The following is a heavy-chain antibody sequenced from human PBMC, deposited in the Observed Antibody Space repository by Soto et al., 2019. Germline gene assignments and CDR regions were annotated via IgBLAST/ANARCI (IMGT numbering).Heavy chain of an antibody. Sequence: ASVKVSCKASGYTFTSYYMHWVRQAPGQGLEWMGIINPSGGSTSYAQKFQGRVTMTRDTSTSTVYMELSSLRSEDTAVYYCATTLYSRGWLDAFDIWGQGTMVTISS. CDR2: INPSGGST. CDR3: ATTLYSRGWLDAFDI. D-gene: IGHD6-19*01. V-gene: IGHV1-46*03. CDR1: GYTFTSYY. J-gene: IGHJ3*02.